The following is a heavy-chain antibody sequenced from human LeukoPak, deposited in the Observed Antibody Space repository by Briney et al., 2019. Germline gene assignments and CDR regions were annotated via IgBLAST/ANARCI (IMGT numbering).Heavy chain of an antibody. CDR1: GYTFTGYY. D-gene: IGHD3-3*01. CDR3: ARRKAHDFWTPNDAFDI. V-gene: IGHV1-2*02. Sequence: ASVKVSCKASGYTFTGYYMHWVRQAPGQGLEWMGWINPNSGGTNYAQKFQGRVTMTRDTSISTAYMELSRLRSDDTAVYYCARRKAHDFWTPNDAFDIWGQGTMVTVSS. J-gene: IGHJ3*02. CDR2: INPNSGGT.